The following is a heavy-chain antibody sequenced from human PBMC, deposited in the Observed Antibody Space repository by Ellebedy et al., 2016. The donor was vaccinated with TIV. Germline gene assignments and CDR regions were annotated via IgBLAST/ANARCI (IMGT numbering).Heavy chain of an antibody. CDR2: FSRSGAT. V-gene: IGHV3-23*01. D-gene: IGHD7-27*01. CDR1: GFTFSTYA. Sequence: GESLKISXAASGFTFSTYAMAWVRQAPGKGLEWVSTFSRSGATVYADSVKGRFTISRDNSKNTLYLHMNSLRVGDTAVYYCAKEPYELGRGLDYWGQGTPVTVSS. CDR3: AKEPYELGRGLDY. J-gene: IGHJ4*02.